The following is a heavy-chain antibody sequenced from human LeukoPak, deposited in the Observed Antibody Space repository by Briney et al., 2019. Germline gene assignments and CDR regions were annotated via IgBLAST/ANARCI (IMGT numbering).Heavy chain of an antibody. CDR1: GGSISSYY. CDR3: ARDEKGGHSGSYTAEYFQH. V-gene: IGHV4-59*12. CDR2: IYHSGST. J-gene: IGHJ1*01. D-gene: IGHD1-26*01. Sequence: SETLSLTCTVSGGSISSYYWSWIRQPPGKGLEWIGYIYHSGSTYYNPSLKSRVTIPVDTSKNQFSLKLSSVTAADTAVYYCARDEKGGHSGSYTAEYFQHWGQGTLVTVSS.